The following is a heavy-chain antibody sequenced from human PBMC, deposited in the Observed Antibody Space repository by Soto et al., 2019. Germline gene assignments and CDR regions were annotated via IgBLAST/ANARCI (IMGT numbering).Heavy chain of an antibody. Sequence: ASVKVSCKASGYTFTSYGISWVRQAPGQGLEWMGWISAYNGNTNYAQKLQGRVTMTTDTSTSTAYMELSSLRSEDTAVYYCASRPGDGYKSEFDYWGQGTLVTVSS. CDR2: ISAYNGNT. CDR1: GYTFTSYG. D-gene: IGHD5-12*01. CDR3: ASRPGDGYKSEFDY. J-gene: IGHJ4*02. V-gene: IGHV1-18*01.